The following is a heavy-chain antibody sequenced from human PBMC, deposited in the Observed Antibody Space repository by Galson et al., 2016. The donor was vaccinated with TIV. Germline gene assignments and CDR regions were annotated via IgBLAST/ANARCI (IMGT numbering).Heavy chain of an antibody. CDR2: IIPMLGVT. Sequence: SVKVSCKASGVTFSSYAISWVRQAPGQGLEWMGRIIPMLGVTNYAQNFQGKVTITADKSTSTVYMDMSNLRSDDTAVFFCARVSPDDRGGAGMGLWGQGTTVTVSS. CDR3: ARVSPDDRGGAGMGL. V-gene: IGHV1-69*04. J-gene: IGHJ6*02. CDR1: GVTFSSYA. D-gene: IGHD3-16*01.